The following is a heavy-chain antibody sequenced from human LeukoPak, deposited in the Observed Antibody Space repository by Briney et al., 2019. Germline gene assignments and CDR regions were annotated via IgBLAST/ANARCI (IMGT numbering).Heavy chain of an antibody. CDR3: AREVTYYYGSGSSGPRD. Sequence: GGSLRLSCAASGFTFSSYSMNWVRQAPGKGLEWVAVISYDGSNKYYADSVKGRFTISRDNSKNTLYLQMNSLRAEDTAVYYCAREVTYYYGSGSSGPRDWGQGTLVTVSS. V-gene: IGHV3-30*03. CDR2: ISYDGSNK. CDR1: GFTFSSYS. J-gene: IGHJ4*02. D-gene: IGHD3-10*01.